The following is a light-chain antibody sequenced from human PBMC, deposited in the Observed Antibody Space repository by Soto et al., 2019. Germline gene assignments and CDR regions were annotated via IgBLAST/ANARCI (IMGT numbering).Light chain of an antibody. CDR2: TTS. CDR1: QSIDRW. V-gene: IGKV1-5*03. Sequence: DIQMTQSPSTLSASVGDRVTISCRASQSIDRWLAWYQQTPGKAPHLLIYTTSSLEGGVPSRFSGSGSGTEFTLTISGLQPDDFATYYCQQYKAYPYTFAQGTKVDI. CDR3: QQYKAYPYT. J-gene: IGKJ2*01.